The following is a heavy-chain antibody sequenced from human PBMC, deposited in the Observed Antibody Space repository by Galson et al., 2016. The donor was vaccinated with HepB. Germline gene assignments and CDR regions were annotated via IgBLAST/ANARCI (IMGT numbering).Heavy chain of an antibody. CDR2: ISSRTRTT. J-gene: IGHJ4*02. D-gene: IGHD2-15*01. V-gene: IGHV3-48*02. CDR1: GLTFSSYN. Sequence: SLRLSCAVSGLTFSSYNMNWVRQAPGKGLEWVSHISSRTRTTYYADSVKGRFTISRDNAKNSLYLQMNSLRDEDTAVYYCASQWVAVDDWGRGTLVTVSS. CDR3: ASQWVAVDD.